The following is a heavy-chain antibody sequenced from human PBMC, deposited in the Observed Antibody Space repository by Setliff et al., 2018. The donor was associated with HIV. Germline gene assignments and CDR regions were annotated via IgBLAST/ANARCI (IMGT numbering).Heavy chain of an antibody. V-gene: IGHV1-69*13. CDR3: ARDSHCSGPSCYSGGQFFDY. D-gene: IGHD2-15*01. J-gene: IGHJ4*02. Sequence: GASVKVSCKASGGTFSGYAFSWVRQAPGRGFEWMGGSIPVFGTVNYAQKFLGRATITADESTNTSYMELTSLRSEDTAVYFCARDSHCSGPSCYSGGQFFDYWGQGTLVTVSS. CDR1: GGTFSGYA. CDR2: SIPVFGTV.